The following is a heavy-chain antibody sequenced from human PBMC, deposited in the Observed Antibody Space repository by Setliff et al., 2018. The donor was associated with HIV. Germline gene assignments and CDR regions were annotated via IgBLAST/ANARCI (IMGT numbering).Heavy chain of an antibody. CDR1: GYTFTNYY. Sequence: GASVKVSCKASGYTFTNYYIHWVRQAPGQGLEWMGIINPSGGSTTYAQKFQGRVTMTRDTSTSTVYMELSSLRSEDTAVYYCARDAFDYTAYYYSYMDVWGKGTTVT. CDR3: ARDAFDYTAYYYSYMDV. J-gene: IGHJ6*03. V-gene: IGHV1-46*01. D-gene: IGHD4-4*01. CDR2: INPSGGST.